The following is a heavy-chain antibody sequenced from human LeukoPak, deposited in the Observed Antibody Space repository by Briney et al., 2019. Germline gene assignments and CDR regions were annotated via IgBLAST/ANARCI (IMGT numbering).Heavy chain of an antibody. J-gene: IGHJ4*02. CDR2: ISAYNGNT. CDR3: AIVILDAGRPFVY. D-gene: IGHD3/OR15-3a*01. V-gene: IGHV1-18*01. CDR1: GNTLNKLG. Sequence: ASVKTLRKGPGNTLNKLGNGRGRPAPGQGLEWMGWISAYNGNTNYAQDLQGRVTMTRGNSKSTAYLEMSSLRADDTALYYCAIVILDAGRPFVYWGQGTLVTVSS.